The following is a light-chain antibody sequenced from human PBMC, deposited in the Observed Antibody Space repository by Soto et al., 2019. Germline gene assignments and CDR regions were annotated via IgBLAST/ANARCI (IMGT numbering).Light chain of an antibody. CDR1: QSVSRTY. CDR2: ATS. CDR3: QQYGRSGT. V-gene: IGKV3-20*01. Sequence: EIVLTQSPGTLSLSPGERATLSCRASQSVSRTYLAWYQQKPVQAPRLLIYATSCRATGIPDRFSGSGSGTDFTLTISRLEPEDFAVYYCQQYGRSGTFGQGTKVEIK. J-gene: IGKJ1*01.